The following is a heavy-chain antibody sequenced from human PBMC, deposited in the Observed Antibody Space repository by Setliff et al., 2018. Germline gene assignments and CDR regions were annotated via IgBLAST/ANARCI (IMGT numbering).Heavy chain of an antibody. V-gene: IGHV3-48*03. CDR3: VRDLHWGFDY. Sequence: GGSLRLSCIGSEFTVGDYAVSWVRQAPGKGLEWVSYIGESGNNIHYADSVKGRFTISRDNVKNSLFLQMNSLRAEDTAVYYCVRDLHWGFDYWGLGTLVTVSS. CDR2: IGESGNNI. CDR1: EFTVGDYA. J-gene: IGHJ4*02. D-gene: IGHD7-27*01.